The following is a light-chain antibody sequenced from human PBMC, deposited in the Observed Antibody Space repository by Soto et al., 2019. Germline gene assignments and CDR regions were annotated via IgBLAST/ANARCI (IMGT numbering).Light chain of an antibody. J-gene: IGKJ4*01. CDR2: GAS. CDR1: QTVSRR. Sequence: EAVLTQSPGTLSLAPGGRATLSGRASQTVSRRLAWYQQKPGQAPRLIIYGASTRATGIPDRFSGSVSGTDGTLTISRPETEDFTVYYCQQWSISTLTFGGGTKVDIK. V-gene: IGKV3-20*01. CDR3: QQWSISTLT.